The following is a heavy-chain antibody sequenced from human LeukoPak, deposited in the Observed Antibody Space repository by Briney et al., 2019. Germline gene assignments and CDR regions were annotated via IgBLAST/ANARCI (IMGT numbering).Heavy chain of an antibody. CDR2: ISYDGSNK. Sequence: PGGSLRLSCAASGFTFSSYGMHWVRQAPGKGLEWVAVISYDGSNKYYADSVKGRFTIPRDNSKNTLYLQMNSLRAEDTAVYYCAKNLLSGYSYGYDAFDIWGQGTMVTVSS. D-gene: IGHD5-18*01. V-gene: IGHV3-30*18. CDR1: GFTFSSYG. J-gene: IGHJ3*02. CDR3: AKNLLSGYSYGYDAFDI.